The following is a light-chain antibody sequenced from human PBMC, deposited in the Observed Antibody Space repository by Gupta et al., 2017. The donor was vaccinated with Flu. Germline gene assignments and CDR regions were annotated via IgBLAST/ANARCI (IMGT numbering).Light chain of an antibody. Sequence: SYDLTQPPSVSVSPGQTASITCSGDKLGDIYVSWYQQRPGQSPVLVMYQDTQRPSGIPERFSGSNSGNTATLTISGTQAMDEADYYCQAWDSGTWGFGGGTKLTVL. CDR3: QAWDSGTWG. CDR1: KLGDIY. J-gene: IGLJ2*01. V-gene: IGLV3-1*01. CDR2: QDT.